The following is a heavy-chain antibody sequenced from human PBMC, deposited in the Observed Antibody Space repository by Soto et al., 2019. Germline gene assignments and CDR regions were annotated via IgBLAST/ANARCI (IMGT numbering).Heavy chain of an antibody. V-gene: IGHV1-18*01. J-gene: IGHJ3*02. CDR3: GRDQELLWFGERNGAFDI. D-gene: IGHD3-10*01. CDR1: GYTFTSYG. Sequence: ASVKVSCKASGYTFTSYGISWVRQAPGQGLEWMGWISAYNGNTNYAQKIQGRVTMTTDTSTSTANMEMRSMRSDDTAVYYCGRDQELLWFGERNGAFDIWGQGTMVTVS. CDR2: ISAYNGNT.